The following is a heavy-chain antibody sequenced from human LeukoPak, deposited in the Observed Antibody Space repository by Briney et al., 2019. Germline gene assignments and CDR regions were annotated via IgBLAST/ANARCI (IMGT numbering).Heavy chain of an antibody. D-gene: IGHD6-13*01. CDR2: ISYDGSNK. J-gene: IGHJ6*02. V-gene: IGHV3-30*18. CDR3: AKDRSSYYYYYGMDV. CDR1: GFTFSSYG. Sequence: GGSLRLSCAASGFTFSSYGMHWVRQAPGKGLEWVAVISYDGSNKYYADSVKGRFTISRDNSKNTLYLQMNSLRAEDTAVYYCAKDRSSYYYYYGMDVWGQGTTVTVSS.